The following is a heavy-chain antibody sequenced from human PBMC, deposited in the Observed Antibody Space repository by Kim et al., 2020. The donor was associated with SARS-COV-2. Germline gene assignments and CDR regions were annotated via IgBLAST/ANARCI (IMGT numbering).Heavy chain of an antibody. CDR1: GYTFTSYA. D-gene: IGHD3-22*01. CDR3: ARLDDTAMVEYYYDSSGYLY. Sequence: ASVKVSCKASGYTFTSYAMHWVRQAPGQRLEWMGWINAGNGNTKYSQKFQGRVTITRDTSASTAYMELSSLRSEDTAVYYCARLDDTAMVEYYYDSSGYLYWGQGTLVTVSS. J-gene: IGHJ4*02. CDR2: INAGNGNT. V-gene: IGHV1-3*01.